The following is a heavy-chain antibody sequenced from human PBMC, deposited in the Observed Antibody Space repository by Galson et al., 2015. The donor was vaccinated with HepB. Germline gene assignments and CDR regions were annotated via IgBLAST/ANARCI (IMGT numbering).Heavy chain of an antibody. CDR3: ARDGYSSSFDY. Sequence: SLRLSCAASGFTFSSYGMHWVRQAPGKGLEWVAVIWYDGSNKCYADSVKGRFTISRDNSKNTLYLQMNSLRAEDTAVYYCARDGYSSSFDYWGQGTLVTVSS. V-gene: IGHV3-33*01. J-gene: IGHJ4*02. D-gene: IGHD6-13*01. CDR1: GFTFSSYG. CDR2: IWYDGSNK.